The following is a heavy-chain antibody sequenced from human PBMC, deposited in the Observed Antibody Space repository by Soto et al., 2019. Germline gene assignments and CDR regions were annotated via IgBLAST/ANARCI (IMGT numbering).Heavy chain of an antibody. D-gene: IGHD2-2*01. J-gene: IGHJ4*02. CDR1: GFTFSSYA. CDR3: AKFTCSSTSCYEYYFDY. V-gene: IGHV3-23*01. CDR2: ISGSGGST. Sequence: GGSLRLSCAASGFTFSSYAMSWVRQAPGKGLEWVSAISGSGGSTYYADSVKGRFTISRDNSKNTLYLQMNSLRAEDTAVYYCAKFTCSSTSCYEYYFDYWGQGTLVTVSS.